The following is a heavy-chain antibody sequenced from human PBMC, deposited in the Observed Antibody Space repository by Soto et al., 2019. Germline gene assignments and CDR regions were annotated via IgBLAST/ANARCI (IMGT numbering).Heavy chain of an antibody. CDR3: AKGVPGIAVAGTGYFQH. CDR1: GFTFSDYY. D-gene: IGHD6-19*01. CDR2: ITSSGRTT. Sequence: PGGSLTLSCAASGFTFSDYYMNWIRQAPGKGLEWVSYITSSGRTTYYADSVKGRFTISRDNAKNSLYLQMNSLRAEDTAVYYCAKGVPGIAVAGTGYFQHWGQGTLVTVSS. V-gene: IGHV3-11*01. J-gene: IGHJ1*01.